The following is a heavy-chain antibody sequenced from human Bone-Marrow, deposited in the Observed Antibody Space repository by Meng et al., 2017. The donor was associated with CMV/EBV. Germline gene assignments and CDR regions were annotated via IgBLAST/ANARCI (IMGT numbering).Heavy chain of an antibody. CDR3: ARGGIAELDY. V-gene: IGHV1-69*05. CDR2: IIPIFGTA. D-gene: IGHD1-14*01. Sequence: NVSCKASGGTFSSYAIRWVRQAPGQGLEWMGGIIPIFGTANYAQKFQGRVTITTDESTSTAYMELSSLRSEDTAVYYCARGGIAELDYWGQGTLVTVSS. CDR1: GGTFSSYA. J-gene: IGHJ4*02.